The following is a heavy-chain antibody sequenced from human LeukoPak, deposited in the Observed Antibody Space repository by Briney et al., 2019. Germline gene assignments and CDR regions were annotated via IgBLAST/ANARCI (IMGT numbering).Heavy chain of an antibody. CDR1: GMSISSYY. CDR3: ARDPGYYGSGTRGAFDI. D-gene: IGHD3-10*01. CDR2: VYTSGST. Sequence: ASETLSLTCSVSGMSISSYYWTWIRQPAGKGLEWIGHVYTSGSTNYNPSLKSRVTMSVDASKNQFSLKLNSVTAADTAVYYCARDPGYYGSGTRGAFDIWGQGTMVTISS. V-gene: IGHV4-4*07. J-gene: IGHJ3*02.